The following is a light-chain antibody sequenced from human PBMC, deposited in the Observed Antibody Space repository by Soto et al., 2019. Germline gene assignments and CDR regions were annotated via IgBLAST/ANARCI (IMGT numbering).Light chain of an antibody. J-gene: IGKJ3*01. CDR1: QGISSY. CDR2: AAS. V-gene: IGKV1-9*01. Sequence: DIQLTQSPSFLSASVGDRVTITCRASQGISSYLAWYQQKPGKAPNLLIYAASTLQRGVPSRFSGSGSWTEFTLTTSSLQPDDFATDYCQQLNNYPFTFGPGTKVDIK. CDR3: QQLNNYPFT.